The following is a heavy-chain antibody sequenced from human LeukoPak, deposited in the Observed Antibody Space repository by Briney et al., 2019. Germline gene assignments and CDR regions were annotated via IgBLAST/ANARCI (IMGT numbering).Heavy chain of an antibody. V-gene: IGHV4-59*08. CDR3: ASLGYCSGGSCYRRPYYFDY. CDR2: IYYSGST. J-gene: IGHJ4*02. Sequence: KPSETLSLTCTVSGSSISSYYWSWIRQPPGKGLEWIGYIYYSGSTNYNPSLKSRVTISVDTSKNQFSLKLSSVTAADTAVYYCASLGYCSGGSCYRRPYYFDYWGQGTLVTVSS. CDR1: GSSISSYY. D-gene: IGHD2-15*01.